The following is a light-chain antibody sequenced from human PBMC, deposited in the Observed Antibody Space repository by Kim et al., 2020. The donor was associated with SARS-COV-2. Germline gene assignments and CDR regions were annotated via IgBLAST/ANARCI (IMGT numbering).Light chain of an antibody. CDR1: KLGDKY. CDR2: QDN. CDR3: QAWDSSTVV. Sequence: VYPGRTASITCSGDKLGDKYACWYQQKPGQPPVLVIYQDNKRPSGIPERFSGSNSGNTATLTISGTQAMDEADYYCQAWDSSTVVFGGGTQLTVL. J-gene: IGLJ2*01. V-gene: IGLV3-1*01.